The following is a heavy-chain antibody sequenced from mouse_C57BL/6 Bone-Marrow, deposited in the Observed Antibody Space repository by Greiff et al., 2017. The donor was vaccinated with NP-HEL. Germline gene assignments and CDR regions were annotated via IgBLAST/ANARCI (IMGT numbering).Heavy chain of an antibody. D-gene: IGHD4-1*01. J-gene: IGHJ2*01. CDR1: GFTFSSYG. CDR2: ISSGGSYT. V-gene: IGHV5-6*02. CDR3: ARLGPRTYFDY. Sequence: DVKLVESGGDLVKPGGSLQLSCAASGFTFSSYGMSWVRQTPDKRLAWVATISSGGSYTYYPDSVKGRFTISRAHAKNNLYLEMSRLKSEDTAMYYCARLGPRTYFDYWGQGTTLTVSS.